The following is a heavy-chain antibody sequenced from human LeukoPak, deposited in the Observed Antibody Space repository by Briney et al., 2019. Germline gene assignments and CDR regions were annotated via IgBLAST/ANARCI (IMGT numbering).Heavy chain of an antibody. CDR2: INHSGST. Sequence: SETLSLTCAVYGGSFSGYYWSWIRQPPGKGLEWIGEINHSGSTNYNPSLKSRVTISVDTSKNQFSLKLSSVTAADTAVYYCARGQANWFDPWGQGTLVTVSS. CDR1: GGSFSGYY. J-gene: IGHJ5*02. V-gene: IGHV4-34*01. CDR3: ARGQANWFDP.